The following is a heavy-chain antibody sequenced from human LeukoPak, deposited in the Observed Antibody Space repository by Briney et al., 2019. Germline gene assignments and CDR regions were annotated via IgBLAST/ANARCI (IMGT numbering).Heavy chain of an antibody. CDR1: GYSISSGYY. D-gene: IGHD5-12*01. CDR3: ARGPQPPSGWLRFRKTDAFDI. Sequence: SETLSLTCTVSGYSISSGYYWSWIRQPPGKGLEWIGEINHSGSTNYNPSLKSRVTISVDTSKNQFSLKLSSVTAADTAVYYCARGPQPPSGWLRFRKTDAFDIWGQGTMVTVSS. CDR2: INHSGST. J-gene: IGHJ3*02. V-gene: IGHV4-38-2*02.